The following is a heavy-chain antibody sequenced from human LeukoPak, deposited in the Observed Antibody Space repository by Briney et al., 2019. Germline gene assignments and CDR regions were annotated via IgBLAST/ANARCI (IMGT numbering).Heavy chain of an antibody. Sequence: ASVKVSCKASGYTCTNYYMHWVRQAPGQGLEWVGIINPSGGSTNYAQKFQGRVTMTRDTSTSTVYMELSSLRSEDTAVYYCARAGSITILRGVTGSQFDYWGQGTLVTVSS. CDR3: ARAGSITILRGVTGSQFDY. J-gene: IGHJ4*02. CDR2: INPSGGST. D-gene: IGHD3-10*01. CDR1: GYTCTNYY. V-gene: IGHV1-46*01.